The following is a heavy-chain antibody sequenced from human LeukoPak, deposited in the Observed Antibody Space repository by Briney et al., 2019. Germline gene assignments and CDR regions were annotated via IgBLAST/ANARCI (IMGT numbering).Heavy chain of an antibody. CDR2: IYYSGST. J-gene: IGHJ3*02. CDR1: GGSISSYY. V-gene: IGHV4-59*01. CDR3: ARVPTYYYDSSGYRNAFDI. D-gene: IGHD3-22*01. Sequence: SETLSLTCTVSGGSISSYYWSRIRQPPGKGLEWIGYIYYSGSTNYNPSLKSRVTISVDTSKNQFSLKLSSVTAADTAVYYCARVPTYYYDSSGYRNAFDIWGQGTMVTVSS.